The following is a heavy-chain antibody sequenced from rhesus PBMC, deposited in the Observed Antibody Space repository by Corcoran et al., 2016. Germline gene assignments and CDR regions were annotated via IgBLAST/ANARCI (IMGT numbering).Heavy chain of an antibody. CDR3: ARDRDY. J-gene: IGHJ4*01. CDR1: GGSISDSYR. Sequence: QVQLQESGPGVVKPSETLSLTCAVSGGSISDSYRWSWIRQPPGKGLEWIGYIYGISTSTNSNPTLKRRVTISKDTSKTQCSLKLSSVTAADTAVYYCARDRDYWGQGVLVTVSS. CDR2: IYGISTST. V-gene: IGHV4S10*01.